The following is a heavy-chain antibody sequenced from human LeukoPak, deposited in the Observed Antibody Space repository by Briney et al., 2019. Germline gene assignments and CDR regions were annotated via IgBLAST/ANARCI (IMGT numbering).Heavy chain of an antibody. CDR3: AKDRLLNCRGDCYIFDY. CDR1: GFTFSSYA. Sequence: GGSLRLSCAASGFTFSSYAMSWVRQAPGKGLEWVSAISGSGVSTYYADSVKGRFTISRDNSKNTLYLQVNGLRTEDTAVYYCAKDRLLNCRGDCYIFDYWGQGTVVTVSS. J-gene: IGHJ4*02. CDR2: ISGSGVST. V-gene: IGHV3-23*01. D-gene: IGHD2-21*02.